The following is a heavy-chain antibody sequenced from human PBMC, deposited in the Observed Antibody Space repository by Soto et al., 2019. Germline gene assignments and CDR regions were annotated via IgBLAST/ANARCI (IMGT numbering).Heavy chain of an antibody. J-gene: IGHJ4*02. CDR3: ARDLGSSSWSHFDD. CDR1: GFTFSSYG. D-gene: IGHD6-13*01. V-gene: IGHV3-33*01. CDR2: IWYDGSNK. Sequence: QVQLVESGGGVVQPGRSLRLSCAASGFTFSSYGMHWVRQAPGQGLEWVAVIWYDGSNKYYADSVKGRFTISRENSKNTLYLQMNSMRAEDTAVYYCARDLGSSSWSHFDDWGQGTLVTVSS.